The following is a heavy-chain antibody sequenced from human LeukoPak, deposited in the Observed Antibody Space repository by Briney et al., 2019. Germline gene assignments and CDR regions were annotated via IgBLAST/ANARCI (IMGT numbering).Heavy chain of an antibody. Sequence: ASVKVSCKASGYTFTGYYMHWVRQAPGQGLEWMGWINPNSGGTNHAQKFQGRVTMTRDTSISTAYMELSRLRSDDTAVYYCARGGSRWLQSQLFDYWGQGTLVTVSS. D-gene: IGHD5-24*01. CDR1: GYTFTGYY. CDR3: ARGGSRWLQSQLFDY. J-gene: IGHJ4*02. CDR2: INPNSGGT. V-gene: IGHV1-2*02.